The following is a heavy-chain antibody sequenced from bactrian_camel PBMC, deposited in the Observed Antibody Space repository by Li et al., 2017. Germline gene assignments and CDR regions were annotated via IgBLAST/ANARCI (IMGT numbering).Heavy chain of an antibody. J-gene: IGHJ4*01. D-gene: IGHD1*01. CDR3: VRGTYDAFN. CDR2: IAIVPDTK. V-gene: IGHV3S40*01. CDR1: YYPYNPDNR. Sequence: VQLVESGGGSVQAGGSLRLSCDALYYPYNPDNRMAWFRQAPGKGREAVAAIAIVPDTKTYVDSVKGRFTISRDNTKRAVYLEMNSLKSEDTALYYCVRGTYDAFNWGQGTQVTVS.